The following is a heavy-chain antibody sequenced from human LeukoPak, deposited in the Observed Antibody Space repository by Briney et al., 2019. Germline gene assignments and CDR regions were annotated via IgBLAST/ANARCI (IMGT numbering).Heavy chain of an antibody. V-gene: IGHV3-21*01. J-gene: IGHJ3*02. CDR1: GFTFSTYG. Sequence: GGSLRLSCAASGFTFSTYGMHWVRQAPGKGLEWVSSISRNSRYIYYADSVKGRFTISRDNSKNTLYLQMNSLRAEDTAVYYCAKEYDSSGYSKSGAFDIWGQGTMVTVSS. CDR3: AKEYDSSGYSKSGAFDI. CDR2: ISRNSRYI. D-gene: IGHD3-22*01.